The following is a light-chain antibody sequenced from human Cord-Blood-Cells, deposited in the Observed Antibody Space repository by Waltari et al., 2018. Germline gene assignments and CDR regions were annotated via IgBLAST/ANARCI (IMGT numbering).Light chain of an antibody. CDR1: QSVSSY. Sequence: EIVLTQSPATLSLSPGERATLSCRASQSVSSYLAWYQQKPGQAPRLLIYDASNRATGIPARFSGSGSETDFTLTTSSLEPEDFAVYYCQQRSNWPGTFGQGTKLEIK. J-gene: IGKJ2*01. CDR3: QQRSNWPGT. CDR2: DAS. V-gene: IGKV3-11*01.